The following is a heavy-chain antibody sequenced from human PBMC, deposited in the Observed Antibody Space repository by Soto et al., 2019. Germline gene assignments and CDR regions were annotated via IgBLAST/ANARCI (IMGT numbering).Heavy chain of an antibody. Sequence: PSETLSLTCTVSGGSISSSSYYWGWIRQPPGKGLEWIGSIHYSGSTYYNPSLKSRVTISVDTSKSQFSLKLSSVTAADTAVYYCARFSAGGTRYYFDYWGQGTLVTVSS. CDR1: GGSISSSSYY. J-gene: IGHJ4*02. V-gene: IGHV4-39*01. CDR3: ARFSAGGTRYYFDY. CDR2: IHYSGST. D-gene: IGHD6-13*01.